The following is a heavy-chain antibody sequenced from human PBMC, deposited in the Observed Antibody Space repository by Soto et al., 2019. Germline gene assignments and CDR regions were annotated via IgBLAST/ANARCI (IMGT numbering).Heavy chain of an antibody. Sequence: QVQLVESGGGVVQPGRSLRLSCAASGFTFNNYAMHWVRQAPGKGLEWVAVTSFDGSKKYYADSVKGRFTISRDNSKNPLYLQRNNLGAEDTAVYYCARDVNYGDYFSYAFDMWGQGTMVTVSS. CDR2: TSFDGSKK. J-gene: IGHJ3*02. CDR3: ARDVNYGDYFSYAFDM. CDR1: GFTFNNYA. V-gene: IGHV3-30-3*01. D-gene: IGHD4-17*01.